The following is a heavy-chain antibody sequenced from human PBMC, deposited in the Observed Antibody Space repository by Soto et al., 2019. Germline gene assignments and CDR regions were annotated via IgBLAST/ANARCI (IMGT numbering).Heavy chain of an antibody. V-gene: IGHV3-64*07. J-gene: IGHJ2*01. D-gene: IGHD2-15*01. CDR3: ARGGYCSGGSCNSYQRAWYFDL. CDR1: GFTVSNYV. Sequence: EEQLMESGGDLVQPGGSLRLSCAASGFTVSNYVMHWLRQAPGKGLECVSVITSNGGSTYYADSVKGRCTISRDNSKITLYIEMGGLRAEDMAVYYCARGGYCSGGSCNSYQRAWYFDLWGRGTLVTVSS. CDR2: ITSNGGST.